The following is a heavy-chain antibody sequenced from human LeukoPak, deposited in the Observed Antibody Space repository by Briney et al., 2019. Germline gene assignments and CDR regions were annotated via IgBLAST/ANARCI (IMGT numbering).Heavy chain of an antibody. CDR3: VRDVGAVRGEVYFDY. CDR1: GFTFSSYW. Sequence: GGSLRLSCAASGFTFSSYWMSWVRQAPGKGLEWVANIKQDGSEKYYVDSVKGRFTISRDNAKNSLYLQMNSLRAEDTAMYFCVRDVGAVRGEVYFDYWGQGTLVTVSS. D-gene: IGHD3-10*01. V-gene: IGHV3-7*01. J-gene: IGHJ4*02. CDR2: IKQDGSEK.